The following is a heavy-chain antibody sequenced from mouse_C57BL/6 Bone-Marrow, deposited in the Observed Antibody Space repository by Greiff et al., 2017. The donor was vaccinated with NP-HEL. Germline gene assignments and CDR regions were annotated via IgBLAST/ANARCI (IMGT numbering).Heavy chain of an antibody. CDR1: GFTFSNYW. CDR3: TGDTTVDAMDY. Sequence: EVMLVESGGGLVQPGGSMKLSCVASGFTFSNYWMNWVRQSPEKGLEWVAQIRLKSDNYATHYAESVKGRFTISRDDSKSSVYLQMNNLRAEDTGIYYCTGDTTVDAMDYWGQGTSVTVSS. J-gene: IGHJ4*01. CDR2: IRLKSDNYAT. D-gene: IGHD1-1*01. V-gene: IGHV6-3*01.